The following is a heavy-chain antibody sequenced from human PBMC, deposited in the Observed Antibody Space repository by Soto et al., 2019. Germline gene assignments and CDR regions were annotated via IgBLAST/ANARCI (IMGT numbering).Heavy chain of an antibody. J-gene: IGHJ5*02. D-gene: IGHD3-16*02. Sequence: PGGSLRLSCADSGFILRNYWMSWVRQAPGMGLQWVASIKEDGSEKYYVDPVKGRLTISRENAKNSLYLQMNSLRAEDTAVYYCARYRSLDPWGQGILVTVSS. CDR1: GFILRNYW. V-gene: IGHV3-7*03. CDR2: IKEDGSEK. CDR3: ARYRSLDP.